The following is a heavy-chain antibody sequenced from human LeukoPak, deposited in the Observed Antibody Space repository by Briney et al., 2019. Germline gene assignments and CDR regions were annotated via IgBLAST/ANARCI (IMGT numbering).Heavy chain of an antibody. CDR1: GYSISSVNY. D-gene: IGHD2/OR15-2a*01. CDR3: ARGLKTLFLALHFDY. V-gene: IGHV4-38-2*02. J-gene: IGHJ4*02. Sequence: SETLSLTCTVSGYSISSVNYWGWLRQPPGKGLEWIGTIYHSGTTYYNPSLKSRVTISVDTSKNQFSLKLSSVTAADTAVYYCARGLKTLFLALHFDYWGQGTLVTVSS. CDR2: IYHSGTT.